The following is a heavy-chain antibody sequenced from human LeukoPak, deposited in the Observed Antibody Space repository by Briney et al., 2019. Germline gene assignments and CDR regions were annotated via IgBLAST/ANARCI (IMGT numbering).Heavy chain of an antibody. CDR3: ARDEAYCSGGSGGAFDI. Sequence: SVKVSCKASGGTFSSYAISWVRQAPGQGLEWMGGIIPIFGTANYAQKFQGRVTITADESTSTAYMELSSLRSEDTAVYYCARDEAYCSGGSGGAFDIWGQGTMVTVSS. CDR1: GGTFSSYA. V-gene: IGHV1-69*13. CDR2: IIPIFGTA. D-gene: IGHD2-15*01. J-gene: IGHJ3*02.